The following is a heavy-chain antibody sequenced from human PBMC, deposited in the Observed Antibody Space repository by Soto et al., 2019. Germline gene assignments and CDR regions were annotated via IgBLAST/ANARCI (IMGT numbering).Heavy chain of an antibody. CDR3: AKDKSLNRRAAAGIIRAFDI. CDR2: ISGSGDST. CDR1: GFTFSSYA. V-gene: IGHV3-23*01. Sequence: GGSLRLSCAASGFTFSSYAMSWVRQAPGKGLEWFSAISGSGDSTYYADSVKGRFTISRDNSKNTLYLQMNSLRAEDTAVYYCAKDKSLNRRAAAGIIRAFDIWGQGTMVTV. D-gene: IGHD6-13*01. J-gene: IGHJ3*02.